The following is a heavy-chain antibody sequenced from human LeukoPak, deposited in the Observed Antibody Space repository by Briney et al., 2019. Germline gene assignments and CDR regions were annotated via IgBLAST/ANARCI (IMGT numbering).Heavy chain of an antibody. V-gene: IGHV4-4*07. CDR2: IYPSGTT. CDR3: ASGLFGPLDY. CDR1: GGSFSGHY. J-gene: IGHJ4*02. Sequence: SETLSLTCAVAGGSFSGHYWSWIRQPAGKGLQWIGRIYPSGTTNYNPSLKSRVTISIGTSKNQFSLKLSSVTAADTAVYYCASGLFGPLDYWGQGTLVTVSS. D-gene: IGHD3-10*01.